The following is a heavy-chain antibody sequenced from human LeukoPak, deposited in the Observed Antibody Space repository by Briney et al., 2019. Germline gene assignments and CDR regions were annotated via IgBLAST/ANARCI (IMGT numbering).Heavy chain of an antibody. CDR3: ARDRPYEYYGDYAILDY. Sequence: GASVKVSCKASGYTFTSYYMHWVRQAPGQGLEWMGIINPSGGSTSYAQKFQGRVTMTRDTSTSTVYMELSSLRSEDTAVYYCARDRPYEYYGDYAILDYWGQGTLVTVSS. J-gene: IGHJ4*02. CDR1: GYTFTSYY. CDR2: INPSGGST. V-gene: IGHV1-46*01. D-gene: IGHD4-17*01.